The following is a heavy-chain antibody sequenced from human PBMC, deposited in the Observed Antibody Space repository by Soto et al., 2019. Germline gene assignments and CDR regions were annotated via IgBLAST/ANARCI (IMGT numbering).Heavy chain of an antibody. J-gene: IGHJ4*02. CDR3: ARGYGSCFDY. Sequence: PSETLSLTCAVYGGSFSGYYWSWIRQPPGKGLEWIGEINHSGSTNYNPSLKSRVTISVDTSKNQFSLKLSSVTAADTAVYYCARGYGSCFDYWGQGTLVTVSS. CDR2: INHSGST. CDR1: GGSFSGYY. D-gene: IGHD3-10*01. V-gene: IGHV4-34*01.